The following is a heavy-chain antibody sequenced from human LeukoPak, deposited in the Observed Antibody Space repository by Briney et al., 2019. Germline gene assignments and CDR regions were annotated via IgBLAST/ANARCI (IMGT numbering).Heavy chain of an antibody. J-gene: IGHJ4*02. V-gene: IGHV3-23*01. CDR1: GFTFSSYG. CDR3: AKGAGDSSSWYAIFDY. CDR2: ISGSGGST. D-gene: IGHD6-13*01. Sequence: TGGSLRLSCAASGFTFSSYGMSWVRQAPGKGLGWVSAISGSGGSTYYADSVKGRFTISRDNSKNTLYLQMNSLRAEDTAVYYCAKGAGDSSSWYAIFDYWGQGTLVTVSS.